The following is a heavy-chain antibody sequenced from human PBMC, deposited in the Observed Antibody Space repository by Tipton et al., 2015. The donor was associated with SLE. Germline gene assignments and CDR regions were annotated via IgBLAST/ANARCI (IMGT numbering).Heavy chain of an antibody. CDR2: IYYSGST. Sequence: LRLSCAASGFTFSSYAMSWVRQAPGKGLEWIGYIYYSGSTNYNPSLKSRVTISVDTSKNQFSLKLSSVTAADTAVYYCARVACSGGSCYSGYDAFDIWGQGTMVTVSS. D-gene: IGHD2-15*01. CDR1: GFTFSSYA. CDR3: ARVACSGGSCYSGYDAFDI. V-gene: IGHV4-59*01. J-gene: IGHJ3*02.